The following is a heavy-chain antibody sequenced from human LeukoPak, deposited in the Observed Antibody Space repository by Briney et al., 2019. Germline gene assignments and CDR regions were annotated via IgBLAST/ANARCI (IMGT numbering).Heavy chain of an antibody. CDR1: GFTFSNYA. V-gene: IGHV3-64D*09. Sequence: PGGSLRLSCSASGFTFSNYAMRWVRQAPGKGLEYVSAISHDGGGTYYADSVKGRLIISRDNSKNTLYLQMSSLRAEDTAVYYCATDYYDSSGPVDFWGQGTQVTVSS. J-gene: IGHJ4*02. D-gene: IGHD3-22*01. CDR2: ISHDGGGT. CDR3: ATDYYDSSGPVDF.